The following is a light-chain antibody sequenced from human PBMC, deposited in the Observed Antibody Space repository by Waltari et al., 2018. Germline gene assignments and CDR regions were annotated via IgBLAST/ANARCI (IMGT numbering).Light chain of an antibody. CDR3: QQYDNYWT. Sequence: DIRMTQSPSTLSASVGDRVTITCRASQSITNWLAWYQQKPGKAPKLLIYRASNLESGVQSRFSGSGSGTEFTLTISSLQPDDFATYYCQQYDNYWTFGQGTKVEIK. CDR1: QSITNW. V-gene: IGKV1-5*03. J-gene: IGKJ1*01. CDR2: RAS.